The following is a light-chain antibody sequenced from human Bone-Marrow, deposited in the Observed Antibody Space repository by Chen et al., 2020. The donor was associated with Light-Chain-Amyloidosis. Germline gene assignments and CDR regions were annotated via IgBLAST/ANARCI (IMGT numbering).Light chain of an antibody. CDR3: FSTDSSDNHGGV. CDR1: ALPYKY. J-gene: IGLJ3*02. Sequence: SSELTQPPSVSVSPGQTARITCSGDALPYKYTYWYQQKSGQAPVLVIYDGSRRPSGIPERFSASSSGTIATLTVSGAQVEDEADYYCFSTDSSDNHGGVFGGWTKLTVL. CDR2: DGS. V-gene: IGLV3-10*01.